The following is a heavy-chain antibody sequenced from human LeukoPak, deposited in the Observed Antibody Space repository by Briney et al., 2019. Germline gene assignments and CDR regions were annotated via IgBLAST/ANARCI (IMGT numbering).Heavy chain of an antibody. D-gene: IGHD3-22*01. CDR2: IYSGGST. CDR3: ARWDSSGYQEYFQH. J-gene: IGHJ1*01. V-gene: IGHV3-66*01. Sequence: GGSLRLSCAASGFTVSSNYVSWVRQAPGKGLEWVSVIYSGGSTYYADSVKGRFTISRDNSKNTLYLQMNSLRAEDTAVYYCARWDSSGYQEYFQHWGQGTLVTVSS. CDR1: GFTVSSNY.